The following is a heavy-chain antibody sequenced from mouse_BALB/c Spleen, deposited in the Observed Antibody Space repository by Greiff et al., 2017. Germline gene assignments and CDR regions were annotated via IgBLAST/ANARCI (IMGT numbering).Heavy chain of an antibody. V-gene: IGHV5-4*02. Sequence: EVQLVESGGGLVKPGGSLKLSCAASGFTFSDYYMYWVRQTPEKRLEWVATISDGGSYTYYPDSVKGRFTISRDNAKNNLYLQMSSLKSEDTAMYYCARVGYYGSSPYWYFDVWGAGTTVTVSS. CDR2: ISDGGSYT. CDR1: GFTFSDYY. J-gene: IGHJ1*01. D-gene: IGHD1-1*01. CDR3: ARVGYYGSSPYWYFDV.